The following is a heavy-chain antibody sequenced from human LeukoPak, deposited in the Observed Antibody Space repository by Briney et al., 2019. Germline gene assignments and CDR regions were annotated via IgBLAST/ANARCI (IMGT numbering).Heavy chain of an antibody. D-gene: IGHD2-21*02. J-gene: IGHJ4*02. CDR1: GFSVSTNY. CDR2: FYSGGNT. CDR3: ARGGGAYCGDDCRRTFDY. V-gene: IGHV3-53*01. Sequence: GGSLRLSCVASGFSVSTNYMSWVRQAPGKGLEWVSVFYSGGNTYYADSVKGRFTISRDTSKNTLYLQMDSLRAEDTAVYYCARGGGAYCGDDCRRTFDYWGQGTLVTVSS.